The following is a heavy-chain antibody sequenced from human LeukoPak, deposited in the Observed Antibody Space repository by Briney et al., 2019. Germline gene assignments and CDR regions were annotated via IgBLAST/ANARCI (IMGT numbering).Heavy chain of an antibody. D-gene: IGHD3-10*01. Sequence: GGSLRLSCVASGFTISSHWMSWVRQAPGKGLEWVASLKEDVSARNLVDSVKGRFTISTDNAKNSLYLQMNSLRVEDTAVYYCARGPTYGSRSDFLESWGLGTLVTVSS. J-gene: IGHJ4*02. CDR3: ARGPTYGSRSDFLES. CDR2: LKEDVSAR. CDR1: GFTISSHW. V-gene: IGHV3-7*01.